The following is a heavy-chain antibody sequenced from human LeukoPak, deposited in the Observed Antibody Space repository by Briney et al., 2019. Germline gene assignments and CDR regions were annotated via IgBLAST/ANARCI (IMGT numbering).Heavy chain of an antibody. D-gene: IGHD5-18*01. CDR2: MNPNSGNT. CDR3: ARGLHVSSGYSYGRAYYYYYMDV. Sequence: ASVKVSCKASGYTFTSYDINWVRQATGQGLEWMGWMNPNSGNTGYAQKFQGRVTMTRNTSISTAYMELSSLRSEDTAVYYCARGLHVSSGYSYGRAYYYYYMDVWGKGTTVTVSS. V-gene: IGHV1-8*01. J-gene: IGHJ6*03. CDR1: GYTFTSYD.